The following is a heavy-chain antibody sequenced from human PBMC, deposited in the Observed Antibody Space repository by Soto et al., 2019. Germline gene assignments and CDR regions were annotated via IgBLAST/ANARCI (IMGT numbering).Heavy chain of an antibody. D-gene: IGHD2-21*02. CDR3: ARGEDIGDWHLLALPPLDY. V-gene: IGHV3-23*01. CDR1: GFSFVAYA. J-gene: IGHJ4*02. CDR2: ISGSGGST. Sequence: DVQLLESGGGLVQPGGSLRLSCAASGFSFVAYAMNWVRQAPGRGLEWVSGISGSGGSTYHTDSVMGRFSISSDNSKKTLYLQMNSLRAEATGVYYWARGEDIGDWHLLALPPLDYWGQGTLVSVSS.